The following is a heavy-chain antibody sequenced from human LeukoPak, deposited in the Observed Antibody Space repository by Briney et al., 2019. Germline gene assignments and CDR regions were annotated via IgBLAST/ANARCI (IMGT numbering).Heavy chain of an antibody. J-gene: IGHJ4*02. D-gene: IGHD2-15*01. CDR3: AKDIRGGLASPFDY. Sequence: GGSLRLSCAASGFTIDDYAMHWVRQAPGKGLEWDSGISWNSGSIGYADSVKGRFTISRDNAKNSLYLQMNSLRAEDTALYYCAKDIRGGLASPFDYWGQGTLVTVSS. V-gene: IGHV3-9*01. CDR2: ISWNSGSI. CDR1: GFTIDDYA.